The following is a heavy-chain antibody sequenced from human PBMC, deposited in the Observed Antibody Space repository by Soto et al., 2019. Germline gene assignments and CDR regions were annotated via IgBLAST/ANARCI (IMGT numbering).Heavy chain of an antibody. CDR2: FYSSGSI. CDR3: ARMYSSGSGWFHP. J-gene: IGHJ5*02. CDR1: GYFIGAGGYY. D-gene: IGHD6-19*01. Sequence: QIELQESGPGLVKPSQTLSLTCFVSGYFIGAGGYYWSWIRHHPGKGLEWIGSFYSSGSIIYNPSLRSRVSISGDMSTNQFSMSLTSVTAAHTARYYCARMYSSGSGWFHPWGQGTLVTVSS. V-gene: IGHV4-31*02.